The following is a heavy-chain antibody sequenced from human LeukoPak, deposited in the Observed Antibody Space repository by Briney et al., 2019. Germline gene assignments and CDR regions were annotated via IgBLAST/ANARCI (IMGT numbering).Heavy chain of an antibody. CDR3: AKDREWELLGRFDY. CDR1: GFTFSSYS. J-gene: IGHJ4*02. V-gene: IGHV3-21*01. D-gene: IGHD1-26*01. CDR2: ISSRRSYI. Sequence: GGSLRLSCAASGFTFSSYSMNWVRQAPGKGLEWVSSISSRRSYIYYADSVKGRFTISRDNAKNSLYLQMNSLRAEDTAIYYCAKDREWELLGRFDYWGQGALVTVSS.